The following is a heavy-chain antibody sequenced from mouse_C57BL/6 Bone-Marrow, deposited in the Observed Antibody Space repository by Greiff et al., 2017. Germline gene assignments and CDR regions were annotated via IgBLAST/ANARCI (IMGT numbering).Heavy chain of an antibody. CDR1: GYTFTSYG. CDR3: ASHGRFDY. CDR2: IYPRSGNT. J-gene: IGHJ3*01. V-gene: IGHV1-81*01. Sequence: VQLQQSGAELARPGASVKLSCKASGYTFTSYGISWVKQRTGQGLEWIGEIYPRSGNTYYNEKFKGKATLTADKSSSTAYMELRSLTSEDSAVYFCASHGRFDYWGQGTLVTVSA. D-gene: IGHD1-1*01.